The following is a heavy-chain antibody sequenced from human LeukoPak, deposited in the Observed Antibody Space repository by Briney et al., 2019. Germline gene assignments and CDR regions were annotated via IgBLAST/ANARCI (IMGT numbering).Heavy chain of an antibody. Sequence: GGSLRLSCAASGFTFSNYVMSWVRQAPGKGLEWVSSISGSGDSTYYTGSVKGRFTISRDNSKNTLYLQMNSLRGEDTAIYYCANRGSSWYFDYWGQGTLVTVSS. D-gene: IGHD6-13*01. CDR3: ANRGSSWYFDY. CDR1: GFTFSNYV. CDR2: ISGSGDST. J-gene: IGHJ4*02. V-gene: IGHV3-23*01.